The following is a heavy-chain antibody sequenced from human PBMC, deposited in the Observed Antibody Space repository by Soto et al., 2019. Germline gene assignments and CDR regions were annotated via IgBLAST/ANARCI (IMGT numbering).Heavy chain of an antibody. J-gene: IGHJ6*03. CDR1: GFTFTTCV. Sequence: QVQLVESGGGVVQPGRSLRLSCAASGFTFTTCVMHWVGQAPGKGLEWVALISHDGSNKYYAESVKGRFTISRDNSKNTLNLQMNSLRAEDTAVYYCASNYYDFWSGYYDYYYLDVWGKGTTVTVSS. CDR3: ASNYYDFWSGYYDYYYLDV. CDR2: ISHDGSNK. V-gene: IGHV3-30*03. D-gene: IGHD3-3*01.